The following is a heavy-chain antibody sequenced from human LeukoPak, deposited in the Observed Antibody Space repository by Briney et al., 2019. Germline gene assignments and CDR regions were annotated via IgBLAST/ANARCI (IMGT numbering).Heavy chain of an antibody. CDR1: GGSISSGGYY. CDR2: IYYSGST. J-gene: IGHJ6*02. V-gene: IGHV4-31*03. D-gene: IGHD2-2*01. Sequence: SSETLSLTCTVSGGSISSGGYYWSWIRQHPGKGLEWIGYIYYSGSTYYNPSLKSRVTISVDTSKNQFSLKLSSVTAADTAVYYCARGTGGVAVPAATLYYYYGMDVWGQGTTVTVFS. CDR3: ARGTGGVAVPAATLYYYYGMDV.